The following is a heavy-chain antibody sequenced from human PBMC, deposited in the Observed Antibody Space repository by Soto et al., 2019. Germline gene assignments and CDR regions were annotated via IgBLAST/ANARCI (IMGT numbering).Heavy chain of an antibody. CDR1: GFTFDDYA. Sequence: DVQLVESGGGLVQPGRSLRLSCAASGFTFDDYAMHWVRQAPGKGLEWVSGISWNSGSIGYADSVKGRFTISRDNAKNSLYLQMNSLRAEDTALYYCAKDIGGTVTTSDYYYGMDVWGQGTTVTVSS. D-gene: IGHD4-17*01. J-gene: IGHJ6*02. CDR3: AKDIGGTVTTSDYYYGMDV. CDR2: ISWNSGSI. V-gene: IGHV3-9*01.